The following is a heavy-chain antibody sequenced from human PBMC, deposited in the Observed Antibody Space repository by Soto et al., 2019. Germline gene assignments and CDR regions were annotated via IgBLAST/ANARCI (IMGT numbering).Heavy chain of an antibody. CDR2: IIPIFGTA. CDR1: GGTFSSYA. J-gene: IGHJ4*02. D-gene: IGHD2-2*01. CDR3: ARGVVPAAIPQYYFDY. V-gene: IGHV1-69*01. Sequence: QVQLVQSGAEVQKPGSSVKVSCKASGGTFSSYAISWVRQAPGQGLEWMGGIIPIFGTANYAQKFQGRVKITADESTSAAYMELSSLRSEDTAVYYCARGVVPAAIPQYYFDYWGQGTLVTVSS.